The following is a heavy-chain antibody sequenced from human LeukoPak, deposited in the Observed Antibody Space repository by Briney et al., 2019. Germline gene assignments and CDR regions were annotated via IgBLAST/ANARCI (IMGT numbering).Heavy chain of an antibody. Sequence: PGGSLRLSCGASGFTFSNSGFHCVRQAPGKGLEWVAVIWYDGSNKNYVDSVKGRFTISRDNSKNTVYLQMNSLRAEDTAVYYCAKDLWTGDHGTYYDYGMDVWGQGTTVTVSS. J-gene: IGHJ6*02. CDR3: AKDLWTGDHGTYYDYGMDV. CDR2: IWYDGSNK. V-gene: IGHV3-33*03. CDR1: GFTFSNSG. D-gene: IGHD3/OR15-3a*01.